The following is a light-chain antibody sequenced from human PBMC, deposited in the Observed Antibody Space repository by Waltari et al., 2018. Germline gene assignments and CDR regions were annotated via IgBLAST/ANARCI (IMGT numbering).Light chain of an antibody. V-gene: IGKV3-20*01. J-gene: IGKJ1*01. CDR2: GAS. CDR1: QSVSRA. CDR3: QHYLRLPVT. Sequence: EIVLTQSPGTLSLSLGERATVSCRGSQSVSRALACYQQKPGPAPRPLIYGASTRSTGIPDRFSGSGSGTDFSLTISRLGPDDFAVYYCQHYLRLPVTFGQGTTVEI.